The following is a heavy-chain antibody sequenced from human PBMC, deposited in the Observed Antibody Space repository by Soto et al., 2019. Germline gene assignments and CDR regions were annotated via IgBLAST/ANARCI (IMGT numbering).Heavy chain of an antibody. Sequence: QVQLVQSGAEVRRPGSSVRVSCKASGNSFSTHGVSWVRQAPGQGLEWVGGIVPFFGTSKYAQKLQGRITITADESTGTAYLDLSSLRSEDTAIYSCASTTYLYDGSGMYHFDQGGQGTLGTVSS. CDR2: IVPFFGTS. V-gene: IGHV1-69*01. CDR3: ASTTYLYDGSGMYHFDQ. D-gene: IGHD3-22*01. CDR1: GNSFSTHG. J-gene: IGHJ4*02.